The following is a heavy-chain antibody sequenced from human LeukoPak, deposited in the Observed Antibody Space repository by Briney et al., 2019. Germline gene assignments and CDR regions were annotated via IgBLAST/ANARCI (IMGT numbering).Heavy chain of an antibody. J-gene: IGHJ5*02. Sequence: ASVKVSCEVSGYTLTKLSMHWVRQAPGKGLEWMGGFDHEDGETIYAQNFEGRLTMTEDASTDTGYMELSSLRSEDTAVYYCVTPGYCSGGSCYPWGQGTLVTVSS. D-gene: IGHD2-15*01. V-gene: IGHV1-24*01. CDR3: VTPGYCSGGSCYP. CDR1: GYTLTKLS. CDR2: FDHEDGET.